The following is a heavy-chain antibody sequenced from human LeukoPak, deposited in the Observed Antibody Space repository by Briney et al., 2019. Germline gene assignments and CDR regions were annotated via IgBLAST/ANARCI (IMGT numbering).Heavy chain of an antibody. V-gene: IGHV4-4*07. Sequence: SETLSLTCTVSGGPISSYYWSWIRQPAGKGLEWIGRIYTSGSTNYNPSLKSRVTMSVDTSKNQFSLKLSSVTAADTAVYYCARDRLLWFGELLTFDYWGQGTLVTVSS. CDR2: IYTSGST. J-gene: IGHJ4*02. CDR1: GGPISSYY. CDR3: ARDRLLWFGELLTFDY. D-gene: IGHD3-10*01.